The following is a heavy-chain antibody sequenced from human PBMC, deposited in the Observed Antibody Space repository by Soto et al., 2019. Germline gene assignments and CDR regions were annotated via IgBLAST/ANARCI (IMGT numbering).Heavy chain of an antibody. V-gene: IGHV4-34*01. CDR1: GGSFSGYY. D-gene: IGHD6-13*01. CDR2: INHSGST. Sequence: QVQLQQWGAGLLKPSETLSLTCAVYGGSFSGYYWSWIRQPPGKGLEWIGEINHSGSTNYNPSLKSRVTISVDTSKNQFSQKLSSVTAADAAVYYCARGQEQQLVQTGDYWGQGTLVTVSS. CDR3: ARGQEQQLVQTGDY. J-gene: IGHJ4*02.